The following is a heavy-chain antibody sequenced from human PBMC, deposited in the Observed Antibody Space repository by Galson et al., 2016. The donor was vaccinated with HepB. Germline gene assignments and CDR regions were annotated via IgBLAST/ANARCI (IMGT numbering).Heavy chain of an antibody. CDR2: ISSSSRYI. J-gene: IGHJ3*02. CDR3: AKDQGILRHFDWLTYDAFDM. D-gene: IGHD3-9*01. V-gene: IGHV3-21*01. Sequence: SLRLSCVASGFTFSSYSMNWVRQAPGKGLEWVSSISSSSRYIYYADSVKGRFTISRDNAKNTVDLQMNSLRPEDTAVYYCAKDQGILRHFDWLTYDAFDMWGQGTMVTVSS. CDR1: GFTFSSYS.